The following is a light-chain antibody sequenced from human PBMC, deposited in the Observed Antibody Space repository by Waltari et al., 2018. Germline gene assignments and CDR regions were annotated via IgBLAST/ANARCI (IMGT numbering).Light chain of an antibody. CDR1: QSVLYRSSNKNF. J-gene: IGKJ3*01. CDR3: QQYYSTIFT. Sequence: DIVVTQSPASLSVSLGERATIHCHSSQSVLYRSSNKNFLAWYQQKPGQPPKLLIYWASTRESGVPDRFSGSGSGTDFTLTISSLQAEDVAVYYCQQYYSTIFTFGPGTKVDIK. V-gene: IGKV4-1*01. CDR2: WAS.